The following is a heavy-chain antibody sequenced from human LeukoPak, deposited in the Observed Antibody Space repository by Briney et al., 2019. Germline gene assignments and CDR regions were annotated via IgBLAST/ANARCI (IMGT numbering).Heavy chain of an antibody. Sequence: KTSETLSLTCTVSGGSISSYYWSWIRQPPGKGLEWIGYIYYSGSTNYNPSLKSRVTISVDTSKNQFSLKLSSVTAADTAVYYCAREGSSSWFSWFDPWGQGTLVTVSS. V-gene: IGHV4-59*01. CDR1: GGSISSYY. D-gene: IGHD6-13*01. CDR3: AREGSSSWFSWFDP. CDR2: IYYSGST. J-gene: IGHJ5*02.